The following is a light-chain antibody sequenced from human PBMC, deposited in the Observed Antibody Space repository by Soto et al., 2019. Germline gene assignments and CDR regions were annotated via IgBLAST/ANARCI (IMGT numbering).Light chain of an antibody. Sequence: QSVLTQPPSASGTPGQTVTISCSGSSSNIGSNYVYWYQQLPGTAPTLLIYRNNQRPSGVPDRFSGSKSCTSASLAISGLRSEDDADYYCAAWDDSMSGPVFGGGTQLTVL. CDR1: SSNIGSNY. CDR3: AAWDDSMSGPV. V-gene: IGLV1-47*01. CDR2: RNN. J-gene: IGLJ7*01.